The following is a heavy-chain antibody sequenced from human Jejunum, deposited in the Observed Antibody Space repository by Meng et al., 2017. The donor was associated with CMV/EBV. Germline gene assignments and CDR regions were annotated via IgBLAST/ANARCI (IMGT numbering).Heavy chain of an antibody. CDR2: IKQDGSEK. CDR1: GLTFSGYW. CDR3: ARADYGDYEGPWFDP. J-gene: IGHJ5*02. D-gene: IGHD4-17*01. Sequence: GLTFSGYWMNWVRQAPGKGLELVANIKQDGSEKNYVDSVKGRFTISRDNAKNSVYLQMNSLRAEDTAVYYCARADYGDYEGPWFDPWGQGTLVTVSS. V-gene: IGHV3-7*01.